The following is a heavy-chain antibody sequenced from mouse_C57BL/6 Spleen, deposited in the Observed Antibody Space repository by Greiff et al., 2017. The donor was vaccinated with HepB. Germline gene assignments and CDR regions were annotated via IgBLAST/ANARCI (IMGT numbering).Heavy chain of an antibody. Sequence: VHVKQSVAELVRPGASVKLSCTASGFYIKNTYMHWVKQRPEQGLEWIGGIDPANGNTKYAPKFQGKATITADTSSNTAYLQLSSLTSEDTAIYYCARGVYYSNAMDYWGQGTSVTVSS. D-gene: IGHD2-5*01. J-gene: IGHJ4*01. CDR2: IDPANGNT. CDR1: GFYIKNTY. V-gene: IGHV14-3*01. CDR3: ARGVYYSNAMDY.